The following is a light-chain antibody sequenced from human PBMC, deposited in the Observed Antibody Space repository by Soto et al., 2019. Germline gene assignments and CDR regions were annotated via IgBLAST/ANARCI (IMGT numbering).Light chain of an antibody. J-gene: IGLJ1*01. CDR1: SYNIENNA. CDR2: YDD. V-gene: IGLV1-36*01. Sequence: QSVLTQPPSLSEVPRQRVTISCSGSSYNIENNAVNWYQQLPGKAPKLLIYYDDLLPSGVSDRFSGSKSGTSASLAISGLQSEDEADYYCAAWDDSLNGYVFGTGTKVTVL. CDR3: AAWDDSLNGYV.